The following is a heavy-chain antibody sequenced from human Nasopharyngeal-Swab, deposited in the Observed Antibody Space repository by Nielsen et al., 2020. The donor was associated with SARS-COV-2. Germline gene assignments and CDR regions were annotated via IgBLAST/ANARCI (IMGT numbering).Heavy chain of an antibody. CDR3: AKDVPITGTTEGWFDP. J-gene: IGHJ5*02. CDR2: ISYDGSNK. D-gene: IGHD1-7*01. Sequence: GGSLRLSCAASGFTFSSYGMHWVRQAPGKGLEWVAVISYDGSNKYYADSVEGRFTISRDNSKNTLYLQMNSLRAEDTAVYYCAKDVPITGTTEGWFDPWGQGTLVTVSS. CDR1: GFTFSSYG. V-gene: IGHV3-30*18.